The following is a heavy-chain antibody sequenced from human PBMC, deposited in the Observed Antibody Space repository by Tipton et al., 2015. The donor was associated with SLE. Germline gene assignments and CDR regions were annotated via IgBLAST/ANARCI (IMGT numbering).Heavy chain of an antibody. CDR2: IYYSGST. CDR1: GGSISSYY. J-gene: IGHJ4*02. CDR3: ARDILTGSDY. Sequence: LSCTVSGGSISSYYWSWIRQPPGKGLEWIGYIYYSGSTNYNPSLKSRVTISVDTSKNQFSLKLSSVTAADTAVYYCARDILTGSDYWGQGTLVTVSS. D-gene: IGHD3-9*01. V-gene: IGHV4-59*01.